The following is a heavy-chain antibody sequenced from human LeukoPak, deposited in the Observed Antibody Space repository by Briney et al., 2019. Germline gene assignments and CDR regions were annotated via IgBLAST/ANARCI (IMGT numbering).Heavy chain of an antibody. CDR1: GFTFDDYA. CDR3: AKDRRDCSGGSCYFGWGY. V-gene: IGHV3-9*01. Sequence: GGSLRLSCAASGFTFDDYAMHWVRQAPGKGLEWVSGISWNSGSIGYADSVKGRFTISRDNSKNTLYLQMNSLRAEDTAVYYCAKDRRDCSGGSCYFGWGYWGQGTLVTVSS. D-gene: IGHD2-15*01. J-gene: IGHJ4*02. CDR2: ISWNSGSI.